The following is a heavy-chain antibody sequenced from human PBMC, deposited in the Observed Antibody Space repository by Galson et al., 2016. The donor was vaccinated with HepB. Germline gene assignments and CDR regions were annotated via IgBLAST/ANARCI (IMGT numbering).Heavy chain of an antibody. V-gene: IGHV3-11*06. J-gene: IGHJ4*02. CDR2: ISGSSTYT. CDR3: ARGGVAAGFRPDY. CDR1: GFIFSDYY. D-gene: IGHD3-10*01. Sequence: SLRLSCAASGFIFSDYYISWIRQAPGKGLEWVSYISGSSTYTNNADSVKGRFTVSRNNAKNSLYLQMNSLRDEDTAVYYCARGGVAAGFRPDYWGQGTLVTVSS.